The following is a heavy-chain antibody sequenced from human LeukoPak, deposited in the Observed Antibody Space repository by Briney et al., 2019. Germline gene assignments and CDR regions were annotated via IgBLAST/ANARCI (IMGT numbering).Heavy chain of an antibody. CDR3: ARSGPTYTMENRGENWSDY. Sequence: SETLSLTCTVSSGSISTSNYYWGWVRQPPGKALEWIGNVFYSGSTYYSPSLKSRVTISLDTSRNQFSLKLSSVTAADTAVYYCARSGPTYTMENRGENWSDYWGQGTLVTVSS. J-gene: IGHJ4*02. CDR1: SGSISTSNYY. D-gene: IGHD3-10*01. V-gene: IGHV4-39*07. CDR2: VFYSGST.